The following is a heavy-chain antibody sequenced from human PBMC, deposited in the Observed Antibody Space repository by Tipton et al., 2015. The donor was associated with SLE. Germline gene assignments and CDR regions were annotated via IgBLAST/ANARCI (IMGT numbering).Heavy chain of an antibody. V-gene: IGHV4-4*02. D-gene: IGHD1-1*01. CDR3: AKATGITGYSYYFGLDV. J-gene: IGHJ6*02. CDR2: IYHGGTT. Sequence: SLRLSCAVSGASISSSNWWGWVRQPPGKGLEWIGEIYHGGTTNYNPSLKSRVTISVDKSKNQFSLNLTSVTAADTAVYYCAKATGITGYSYYFGLDVWGRGTTIIVAS. CDR1: GASISSSNW.